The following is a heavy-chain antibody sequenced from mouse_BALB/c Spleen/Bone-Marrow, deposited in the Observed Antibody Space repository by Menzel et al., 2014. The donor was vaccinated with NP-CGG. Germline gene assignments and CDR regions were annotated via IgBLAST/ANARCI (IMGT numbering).Heavy chain of an antibody. CDR2: ISNGGGST. V-gene: IGHV5-12-2*01. J-gene: IGHJ4*01. CDR3: ARHGYYGSRAMDY. Sequence: VQLKESGGGLVQPGGSLKLSCAASGFTFSSYTMSWVRQTPGKRLEWVAYISNGGGSTYYPDTVKGRFTISRDNAKNTLYLQMSSLKSEDTAMYYCARHGYYGSRAMDYWGQGTSVTVSS. CDR1: GFTFSSYT. D-gene: IGHD1-1*01.